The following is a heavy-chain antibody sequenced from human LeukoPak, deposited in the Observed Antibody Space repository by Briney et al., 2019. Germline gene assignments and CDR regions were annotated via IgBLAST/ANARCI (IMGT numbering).Heavy chain of an antibody. J-gene: IGHJ6*03. CDR3: AKGYGWEASYYYYYMDV. Sequence: GGSLRLSCAASEFIVSINYMTWVRQAPGKGLEWVSLIYSRGDTKYADSVKGRFTISRDNSKNTLYLRMNSLRAEDTAVYYCAKGYGWEASYYYYYMDVWGKGTTVTISS. CDR1: EFIVSINY. CDR2: IYSRGDT. V-gene: IGHV3-66*03. D-gene: IGHD1-26*01.